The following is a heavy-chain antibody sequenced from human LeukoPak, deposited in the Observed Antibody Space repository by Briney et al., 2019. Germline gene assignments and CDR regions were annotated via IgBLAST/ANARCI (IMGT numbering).Heavy chain of an antibody. J-gene: IGHJ6*02. CDR2: SIPIFGTA. V-gene: IGHV1-69*13. CDR3: AKINRRYPFYYYGMAV. D-gene: IGHD1-14*01. Sequence: AVKVYCKAAGGTFSNYAFSWVRQAPGQGLEWMGGSIPIFGTANYAQKFQGRVTITADESTSTAYMELSSLRSEDTAVYYCAKINRRYPFYYYGMAVWGQGTTVTVSS. CDR1: GGTFSNYA.